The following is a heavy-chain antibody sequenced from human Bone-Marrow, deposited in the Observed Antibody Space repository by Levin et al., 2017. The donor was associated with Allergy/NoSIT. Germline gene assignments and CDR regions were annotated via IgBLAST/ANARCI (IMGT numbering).Heavy chain of an antibody. J-gene: IGHJ4*02. D-gene: IGHD4-11*01. V-gene: IGHV3-7*01. CDR1: GFSFSSYS. Sequence: GGSLRLSCAASGFSFSSYSMTWVRQAPGKGLEWVANIKKDGSDKYYVDSVKGRFTISRDNAKNSLYLQMNSLRADDTAVYYCAGAFVTRLDYWGQGTLVTVSS. CDR3: AGAFVTRLDY. CDR2: IKKDGSDK.